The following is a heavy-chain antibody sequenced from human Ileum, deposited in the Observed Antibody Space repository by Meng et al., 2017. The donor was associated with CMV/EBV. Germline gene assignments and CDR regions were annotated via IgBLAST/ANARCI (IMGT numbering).Heavy chain of an antibody. J-gene: IGHJ5*02. Sequence: SETLSLTCTVSGDSIATSAVYWGWIRQPPGKRLEWIGTIYYGGATFYNPSLKSRVTISVDTSKTLYSLKLSSVAAADTGVYYCARQVRGFDPWGQGTLVTVSS. CDR3: ARQVRGFDP. V-gene: IGHV4-39*01. CDR2: IYYGGAT. CDR1: GDSIATSAVY. D-gene: IGHD3-10*01.